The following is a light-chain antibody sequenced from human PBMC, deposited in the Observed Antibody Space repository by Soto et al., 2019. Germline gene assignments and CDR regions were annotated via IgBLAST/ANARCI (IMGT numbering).Light chain of an antibody. CDR1: KAIRNG. CDR2: IAS. Sequence: DIQMTQSPSSLSASVGDRVTITCRASKAIRNGVGWYQQKPGKDPKRLIYIASRLESGVPSRVSGSGFGTEFTLTISGLQPDDVETYYCLQHYNYPWTFGQGNRVEIK. CDR3: LQHYNYPWT. J-gene: IGKJ1*01. V-gene: IGKV1-17*01.